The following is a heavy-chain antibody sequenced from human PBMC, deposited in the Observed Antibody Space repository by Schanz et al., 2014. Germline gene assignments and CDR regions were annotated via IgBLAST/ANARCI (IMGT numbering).Heavy chain of an antibody. J-gene: IGHJ6*02. CDR2: IASGGSHT. CDR1: GITFSDYA. CDR3: AKAFRTTKYYGMDV. Sequence: EVQLVESGGGLVQPGGSLRLSCAASGITFSDYAMSWVRQAPGKGLEWVSTIASGGSHTFYADSVKGRFTISRDNSKNTLSLLVNSLRGEDTATYYCAKAFRTTKYYGMDVWGQGTTVTVS. D-gene: IGHD1-1*01. V-gene: IGHV3-23*04.